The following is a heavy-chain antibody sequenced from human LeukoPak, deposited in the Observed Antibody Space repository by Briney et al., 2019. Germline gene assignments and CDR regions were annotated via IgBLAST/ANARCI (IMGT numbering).Heavy chain of an antibody. CDR2: MNPSSGNT. J-gene: IGHJ6*02. D-gene: IGHD3-10*02. Sequence: ASVKVSCKASGYTYTSYDINWVRQATGQGLEWMGWMNPSSGNTGYAQKFQGRVSMTRDTSISTAYMELSSLRSEDTAVYYCARGPVEAVFGVSTEDWGQGTTVTVSS. CDR3: ARGPVEAVFGVSTED. V-gene: IGHV1-8*01. CDR1: GYTYTSYD.